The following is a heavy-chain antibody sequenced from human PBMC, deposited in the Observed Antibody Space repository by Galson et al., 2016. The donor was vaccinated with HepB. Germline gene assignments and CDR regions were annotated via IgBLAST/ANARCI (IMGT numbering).Heavy chain of an antibody. CDR2: INHNGGT. D-gene: IGHD3-16*01. J-gene: IGHJ5*02. V-gene: IGHV4-34*01. Sequence: SETLSLTCGVYGGSIRGYYWSWIRQPPGKGLEWIGEINHNGGTNYNPSLKSRANISLDTSNNQFSLRLNSGSAADTAVYYCARRSGNYWGWFDPWGQGTLVTVSS. CDR1: GGSIRGYY. CDR3: ARRSGNYWGWFDP.